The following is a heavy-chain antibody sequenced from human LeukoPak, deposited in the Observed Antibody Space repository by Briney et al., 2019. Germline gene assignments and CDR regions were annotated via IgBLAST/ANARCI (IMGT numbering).Heavy chain of an antibody. CDR2: ISSSGSTI. V-gene: IGHV3-11*01. CDR3: ARDSYCGGDCYSAEADY. CDR1: GFTFSDYY. J-gene: IGHJ4*02. Sequence: GGSLRLSCAASGFTFSDYYMSWIPQAPGEGLEGVSYISSSGSTIYYADSVKGRFTISRDNAKNSLYLQMNSLRAEDTAVYYCARDSYCGGDCYSAEADYWGQGTLVTVSS. D-gene: IGHD2-21*02.